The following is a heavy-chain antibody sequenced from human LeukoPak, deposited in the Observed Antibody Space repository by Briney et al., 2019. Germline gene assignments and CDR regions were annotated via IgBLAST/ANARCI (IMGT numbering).Heavy chain of an antibody. CDR1: GYTFTGYY. J-gene: IGHJ5*02. CDR2: INPNSGGT. CDR3: ARAPITGTTVWFDP. V-gene: IGHV1-2*02. Sequence: ASVKVSCKASGYTFTGYYMHWVRQAPGQGLEWMGWINPNSGGTNYAQKFQGRVTMTRDTSISTAYMELSRLRPDDTAVYYCARAPITGTTVWFDPWGQGTLVTVSS. D-gene: IGHD1-7*01.